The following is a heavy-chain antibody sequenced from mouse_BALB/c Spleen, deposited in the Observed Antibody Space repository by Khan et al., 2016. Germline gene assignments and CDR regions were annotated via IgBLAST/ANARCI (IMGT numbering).Heavy chain of an antibody. Sequence: QVQLKQSGPELVKPGASVRISCKASGYTFTSYYIHWVKQRPGQGLEWIGWIYPGNGNTKYNEKFKGRATLTADKSSTTAYMQLSSLTSEDSAVCCGARTGTGAWFAYWGQGTLVTVSA. D-gene: IGHD4-1*01. V-gene: IGHV1S56*01. J-gene: IGHJ3*01. CDR1: GYTFTSYY. CDR2: IYPGNGNT. CDR3: ARTGTGAWFAY.